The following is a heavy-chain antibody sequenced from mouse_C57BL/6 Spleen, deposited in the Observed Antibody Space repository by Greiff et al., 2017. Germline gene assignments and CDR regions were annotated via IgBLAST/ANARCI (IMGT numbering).Heavy chain of an antibody. Sequence: QVQLQQSGAELARPGASVKMSCKASGYTFTSYTMHWVKQRPGQGLEWIGYINPSSGYTKYNQKFKDKATLTADKSSSTAYMQLSSLTSEDSAVYYCARTGFYYYGSSYDYFDYWGQGTTLTVSS. D-gene: IGHD1-1*01. CDR2: INPSSGYT. CDR3: ARTGFYYYGSSYDYFDY. J-gene: IGHJ2*01. CDR1: GYTFTSYT. V-gene: IGHV1-4*01.